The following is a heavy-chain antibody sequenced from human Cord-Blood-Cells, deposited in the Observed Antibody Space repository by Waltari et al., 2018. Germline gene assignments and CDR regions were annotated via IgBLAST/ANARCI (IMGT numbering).Heavy chain of an antibody. J-gene: IGHJ4*02. Sequence: QVQLVESGGGVVQRGRSLRLSCAASGFTFSRNGMHWVGQAPGKGLEWVAVISYDGSNKYYADSVKGRFTISRDNSKNTLYLQMNSLRAEDTAVYYCAKPYDILTGYYDYWGQGTLVTVSS. D-gene: IGHD3-9*01. CDR2: ISYDGSNK. V-gene: IGHV3-30*18. CDR1: GFTFSRNG. CDR3: AKPYDILTGYYDY.